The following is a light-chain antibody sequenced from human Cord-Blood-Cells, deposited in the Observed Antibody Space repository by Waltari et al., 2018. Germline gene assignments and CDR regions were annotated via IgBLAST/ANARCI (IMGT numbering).Light chain of an antibody. V-gene: IGKV1-39*01. CDR1: QSISSY. Sequence: DIQMTPSPSSLSASVGARVTITCRASQSISSYLNWYQQKPGKAPKLLIYAASSLQSGVPSRFSGSGSGTDFTLTINSLQPEDFATYYCQQSYSTPPTFGGGTKVEIK. CDR2: AAS. J-gene: IGKJ4*01. CDR3: QQSYSTPPT.